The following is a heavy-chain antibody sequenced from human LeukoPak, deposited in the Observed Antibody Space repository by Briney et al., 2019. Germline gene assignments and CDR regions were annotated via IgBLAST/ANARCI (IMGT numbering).Heavy chain of an antibody. CDR1: GFPFSTYA. V-gene: IGHV3-23*01. CDR2: IYGSGGGI. CDR3: AKDRLPDGRWSLDY. Sequence: GGSLRLSCAASGFPFSTYAMNWVRQAPGKGLEWVSGIYGSGGGIQYADSVKGRFTISRDNSKNTLYLQMKSLRAEDTALYYCAKDRLPDGRWSLDYWGQGTLVTVSS. D-gene: IGHD6-13*01. J-gene: IGHJ4*02.